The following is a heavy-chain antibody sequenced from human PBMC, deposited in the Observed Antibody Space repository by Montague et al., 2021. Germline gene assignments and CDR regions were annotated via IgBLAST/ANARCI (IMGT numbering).Heavy chain of an antibody. CDR3: GRDYWGSIDY. J-gene: IGHJ4*01. CDR1: GGSVNGYD. V-gene: IGHV4-59*02. Sequence: SETLSLTCSVSGGSVNGYDWSWIRQPPGKGLEWIGYMRSSGSPNYNPSFTSRLAISIDRSRNQFSLELSFVTAVDTAIYFCGRDYWGSIDYWGHGILVTVSS. D-gene: IGHD7-27*01. CDR2: MRSSGSP.